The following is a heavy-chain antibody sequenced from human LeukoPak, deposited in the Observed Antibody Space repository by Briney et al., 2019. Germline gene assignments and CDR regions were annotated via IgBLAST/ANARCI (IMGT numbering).Heavy chain of an antibody. CDR1: XXXXXXXNX. J-gene: IGHJ4*02. CDR3: XXXXTKRVIEDY. D-gene: IGHD3-16*02. V-gene: IGHV4-4*02. Sequence: SXXXXXXXNXWSWVRQPPGKGLXWIGEIYYSGSTNYSPSLKSRVTISIEXXKNQFSLKLTSVTAADTAVYYCXXXXTKRVIEDYWGQGILVTVSS. CDR2: IYYSGST.